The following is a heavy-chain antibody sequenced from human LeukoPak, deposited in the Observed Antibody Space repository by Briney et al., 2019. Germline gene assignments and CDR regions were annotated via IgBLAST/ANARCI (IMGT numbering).Heavy chain of an antibody. Sequence: GGSPRLSCAASGFTFDDYTMHWVRQAPGKGLEWVSLISWDGGSTYYADSVKGRFTISRDNSKNSLYLQMNSLRTEDTALHYCAKDFTGVEMATIESDYFDYWGQGTLVTVSS. CDR2: ISWDGGST. V-gene: IGHV3-43*01. CDR1: GFTFDDYT. D-gene: IGHD5-24*01. CDR3: AKDFTGVEMATIESDYFDY. J-gene: IGHJ4*02.